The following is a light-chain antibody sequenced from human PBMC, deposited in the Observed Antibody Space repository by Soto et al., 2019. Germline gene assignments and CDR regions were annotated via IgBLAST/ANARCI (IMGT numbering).Light chain of an antibody. CDR3: QQYNNWPL. V-gene: IGKV3-15*01. CDR2: GAS. CDR1: QSVSSN. Sequence: EIVMTQSPATLSVSPGERATLSCRASQSVSSNLAWYQQKPGQAPRLLIYGASTRATGIPARFSGSASGTEFTLTSSRLQSEDFAVYYCQQYNNWPLFGPGTKVDIK. J-gene: IGKJ3*01.